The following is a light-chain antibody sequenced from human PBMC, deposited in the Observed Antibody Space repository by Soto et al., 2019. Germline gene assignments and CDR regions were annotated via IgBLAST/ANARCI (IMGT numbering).Light chain of an antibody. Sequence: EMVWTQSPGTLSLSTGERATLSCRACQSVSSSYLAWYQQKPGQAPRLLIYGASSRATGIPDRFSGSGSGTDFTLTISRLEPEDFAVYYCQQYGSSTGLTFGGGTKVEIK. J-gene: IGKJ4*01. CDR3: QQYGSSTGLT. CDR2: GAS. V-gene: IGKV3-20*01. CDR1: QSVSSSY.